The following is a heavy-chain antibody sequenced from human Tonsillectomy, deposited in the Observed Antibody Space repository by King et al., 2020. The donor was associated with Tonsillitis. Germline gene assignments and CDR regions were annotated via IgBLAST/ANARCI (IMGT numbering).Heavy chain of an antibody. Sequence: VQLVESGGGLVQRGGSLRLSCAASAFTISSYWMTWVRQAPGKGLEWVANINQDGSEKFYVDSVKGRFTISRDNGKNSLYLQMNGLRDEDTAIYYCAREYCSGGTCYPGAFDIWGQGTMLTVSS. D-gene: IGHD2-15*01. CDR3: AREYCSGGTCYPGAFDI. J-gene: IGHJ3*02. CDR2: INQDGSEK. V-gene: IGHV3-7*01. CDR1: AFTISSYW.